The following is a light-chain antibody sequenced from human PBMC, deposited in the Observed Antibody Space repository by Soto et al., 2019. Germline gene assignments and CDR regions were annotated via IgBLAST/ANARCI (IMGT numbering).Light chain of an antibody. CDR2: GAS. V-gene: IGKV3-20*01. CDR3: QQYGSSPHT. J-gene: IGKJ2*01. CDR1: QSVSSNY. Sequence: EIALTQSPGTLSLSPGERATLSCRASQSVSSNYLAWYQQKPGQAPRLLIYGASSRATGIPDRFSGSGSGTDFTLTISRLEPEDFAVYYCQQYGSSPHTFGQGTKLEIK.